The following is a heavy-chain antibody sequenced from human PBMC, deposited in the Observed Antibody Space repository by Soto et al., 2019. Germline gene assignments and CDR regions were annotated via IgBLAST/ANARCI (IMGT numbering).Heavy chain of an antibody. Sequence: ASVKVSCKASGDGFSNYGFSWVRQAPGQGLEWMGWISAYDGQTNYTKKFQGRVTMTTDTSSSTAYMELRSLRSDDTAVYYCARVWYYDSSGYYAFDYWGLGTLVTVSS. CDR1: GDGFSNYG. CDR2: ISAYDGQT. CDR3: ARVWYYDSSGYYAFDY. D-gene: IGHD3-22*01. J-gene: IGHJ4*02. V-gene: IGHV1-18*01.